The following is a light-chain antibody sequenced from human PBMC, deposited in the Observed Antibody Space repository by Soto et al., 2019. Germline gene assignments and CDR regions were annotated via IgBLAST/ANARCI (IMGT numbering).Light chain of an antibody. Sequence: QPVLTQPSSLSASPGASASLTCTLRSGLNVGAYSIHWYQQRAGSPPQYLLRYKSDSEKHQGSGVPSRFSGFKDASANAGVLLISGLQPEDEADYYCMTWHGYSSVFGGGTKVTVL. J-gene: IGLJ3*02. CDR3: MTWHGYSSV. CDR2: YKSDSEK. V-gene: IGLV5-45*03. CDR1: SGLNVGAYS.